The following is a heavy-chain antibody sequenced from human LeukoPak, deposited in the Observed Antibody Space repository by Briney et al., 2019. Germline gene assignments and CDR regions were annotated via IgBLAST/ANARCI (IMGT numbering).Heavy chain of an antibody. D-gene: IGHD6-13*01. J-gene: IGHJ4*02. Sequence: GGSLRLSCAASGFTFSSYSMNWVRQAPGKGLEWVSSISSSSSYIYYADSVKGRFTISRDNAKNSLYLQMNSLRAEDTAVYYCARGPRIAAAGTGFDYWAREPWSPSPQ. CDR2: ISSSSSYI. CDR1: GFTFSSYS. CDR3: ARGPRIAAAGTGFDY. V-gene: IGHV3-21*01.